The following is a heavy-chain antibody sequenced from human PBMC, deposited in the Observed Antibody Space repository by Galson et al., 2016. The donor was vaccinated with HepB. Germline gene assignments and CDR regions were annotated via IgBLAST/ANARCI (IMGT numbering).Heavy chain of an antibody. Sequence: SVKVSCKASGYTFTSSGISWVRQAPGQGLEWMGWISAYNGDTKYAQKFQGRVTMTTDTSTSQAYLETRSLRSDDTAVYYCARDGGGMYCSGGTFYLTKDNRFDPWGQGTLVTVSS. CDR2: ISAYNGDT. CDR3: ARDGGGMYCSGGTFYLTKDNRFDP. D-gene: IGHD2-15*01. V-gene: IGHV1-18*01. CDR1: GYTFTSSG. J-gene: IGHJ5*02.